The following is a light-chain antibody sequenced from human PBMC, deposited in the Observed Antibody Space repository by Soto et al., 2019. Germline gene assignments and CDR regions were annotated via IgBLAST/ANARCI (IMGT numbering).Light chain of an antibody. Sequence: DIQMTQSPSSLSASVGDRVTITCRASQRISTFLNWYQQKPGKAPNLLIYAASSLQSGVPSRFSGSGSGTDFTLTISSLQPADFATYYCQQSYSLPPTFGGGTKVEI. V-gene: IGKV1-39*01. CDR3: QQSYSLPPT. CDR1: QRISTF. J-gene: IGKJ4*01. CDR2: AAS.